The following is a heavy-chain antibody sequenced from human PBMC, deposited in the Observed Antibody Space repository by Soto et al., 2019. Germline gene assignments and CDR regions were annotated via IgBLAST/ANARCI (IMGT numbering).Heavy chain of an antibody. CDR3: AKDPGEDTYYFDY. CDR1: GFTFSNYA. D-gene: IGHD3-10*01. V-gene: IGHV3-23*01. Sequence: EVQGLESGGGLVQPGGSLRLSCAASGFTFSNYAMSWVRQAPGKGLEWVSSISNSGGSTYYTDSVKGRFTIARDNSKNTLYLQMNSLRAEDTALYYCAKDPGEDTYYFDYWGQGTLVTVSS. J-gene: IGHJ4*02. CDR2: ISNSGGST.